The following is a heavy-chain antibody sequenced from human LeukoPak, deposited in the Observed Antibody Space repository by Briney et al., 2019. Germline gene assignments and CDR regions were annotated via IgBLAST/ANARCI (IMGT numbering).Heavy chain of an antibody. Sequence: SETLSLTCTASGGSVSSYYWSWIRQPPGKGLEWIGYIYYSGSTNYNPSLKSRVTISVDTSKNQFSLKLSSVTAADTAVYYCARDGRSGYYSYWGQGTLVTVSS. V-gene: IGHV4-59*02. D-gene: IGHD3-3*01. CDR3: ARDGRSGYYSY. CDR2: IYYSGST. J-gene: IGHJ4*02. CDR1: GGSVSSYY.